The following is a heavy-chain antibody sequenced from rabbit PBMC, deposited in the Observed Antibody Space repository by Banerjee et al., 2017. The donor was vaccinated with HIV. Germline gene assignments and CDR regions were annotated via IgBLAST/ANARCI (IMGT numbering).Heavy chain of an antibody. D-gene: IGHD1-1*01. V-gene: IGHV1S45*01. J-gene: IGHJ3*01. CDR3: AGTYDSSGDWGL. CDR1: GFSFSNKYV. CDR2: INTSTGNT. Sequence: QEQLEESGGDLVKPEGSLTLTCTASGFSFSNKYVMCWVRQAPGKGLEWIACINTSTGNTVYASWAKGRFPITRTSSTTVTLQMTSLTAADTATYFCAGTYDSSGDWGLWGQGTLVTVS.